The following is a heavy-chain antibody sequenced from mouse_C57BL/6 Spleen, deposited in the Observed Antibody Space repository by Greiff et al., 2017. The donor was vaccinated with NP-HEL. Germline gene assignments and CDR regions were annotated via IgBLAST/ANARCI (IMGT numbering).Heavy chain of an antibody. V-gene: IGHV1-64*01. Sequence: QVQLQQPGAELVKPGASVKLSCKASGYTFTSYWMHWVKQRPGQGLEWIGMIHPNSGSTNYNEKFKSKATLTVDKSSSTAYMQLSSLTSEDSAVYYCARCSHYDYQRDYWGQGTSVTVSS. CDR1: GYTFTSYW. D-gene: IGHD2-4*01. CDR3: ARCSHYDYQRDY. CDR2: IHPNSGST. J-gene: IGHJ4*01.